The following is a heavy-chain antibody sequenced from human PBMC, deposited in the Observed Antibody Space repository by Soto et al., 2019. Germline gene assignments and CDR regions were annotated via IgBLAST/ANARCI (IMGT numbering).Heavy chain of an antibody. CDR1: GFTLSNFW. D-gene: IGHD1-26*01. V-gene: IGHV3-7*01. CDR3: ASYRTLGC. Sequence: EVQLVESGGGLVQPGGSLRLSCAASGFTLSNFWMSWVRQAPWKGLEWVASIKEDGSEKTYVDAVKGRFTISRDNAQNSLYLQMNHRRVDDAAVYYWASYRTLGCWGQGTPVIVSS. J-gene: IGHJ4*02. CDR2: IKEDGSEK.